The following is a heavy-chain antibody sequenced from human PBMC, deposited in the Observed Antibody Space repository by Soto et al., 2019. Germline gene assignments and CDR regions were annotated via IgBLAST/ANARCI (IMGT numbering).Heavy chain of an antibody. CDR1: GGSVNSGNYY. V-gene: IGHV4-34*01. J-gene: IGHJ3*02. CDR3: ARVERGTATTVVDAFDI. CDR2: MSHSGGT. Sequence: QVQLQQWGAGLLKPSETLSLTCAVNGGSVNSGNYYWSWIRQPPGKGLEWIGEMSHSGGTHFNPSLKSRVTISVETSKHQCSLKMSSVTAADTALYYCARVERGTATTVVDAFDIWGPGTMVTVSS. D-gene: IGHD1-1*01.